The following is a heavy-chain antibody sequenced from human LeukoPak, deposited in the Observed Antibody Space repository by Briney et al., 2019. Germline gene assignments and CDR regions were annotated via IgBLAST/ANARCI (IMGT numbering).Heavy chain of an antibody. Sequence: GGSLRLSCAASGFTFDDYAMHWVRQAPGKGLEYVSAISRHGGSTYYANSVKGRFTISRDNSKNTLYLLMGSLRAEDMAVYYCARVGDVDYFDYWGQGTLVTVSS. CDR2: ISRHGGST. CDR3: ARVGDVDYFDY. J-gene: IGHJ4*02. D-gene: IGHD3-16*01. CDR1: GFTFDDYA. V-gene: IGHV3-64*01.